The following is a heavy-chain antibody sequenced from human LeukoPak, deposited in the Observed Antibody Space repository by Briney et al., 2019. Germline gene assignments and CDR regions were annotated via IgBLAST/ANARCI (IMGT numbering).Heavy chain of an antibody. V-gene: IGHV1-18*04. CDR1: GYTFTSYG. Sequence: ASVKVSCKASGYTFTSYGISWVRRAPGQGLEWMGWISAYNGNTNYAQKLQGRVTMTTDTSTSTAYMELRSLRSDDTAVYYCARVDSYGYRGTFDYWGQGTLVTVSS. D-gene: IGHD5-18*01. CDR3: ARVDSYGYRGTFDY. J-gene: IGHJ4*02. CDR2: ISAYNGNT.